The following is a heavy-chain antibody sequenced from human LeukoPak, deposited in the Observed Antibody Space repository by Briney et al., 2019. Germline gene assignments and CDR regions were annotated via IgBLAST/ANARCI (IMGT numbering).Heavy chain of an antibody. J-gene: IGHJ4*02. CDR2: INPSGGST. V-gene: IGHV1-46*01. CDR3: ARGALPITMIVVVVDYYFDY. D-gene: IGHD3-22*01. Sequence: GASVKVSCKASGYTFTSYYMHWVQQAPGQGLEWMGIINPSGGSTSYAQKFQGRVTMTRDTSTSTVYMELSSLRSEDTAVYYCARGALPITMIVVVVDYYFDYWGQGTLVTVSS. CDR1: GYTFTSYY.